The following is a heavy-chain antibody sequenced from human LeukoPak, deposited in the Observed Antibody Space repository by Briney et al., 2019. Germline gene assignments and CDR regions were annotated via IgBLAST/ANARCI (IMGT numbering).Heavy chain of an antibody. Sequence: GASVKVSCKASGDTFTDYYIHWVRQAPGQGLEWMGWINPNSGATNYAQKFQGRVTMTRDTSISTAYMELSTLRSDDTAVYHCATASGRFSPIDYWGQGALVTVSS. D-gene: IGHD3-10*01. V-gene: IGHV1-2*02. CDR1: GDTFTDYY. CDR3: ATASGRFSPIDY. J-gene: IGHJ4*02. CDR2: INPNSGAT.